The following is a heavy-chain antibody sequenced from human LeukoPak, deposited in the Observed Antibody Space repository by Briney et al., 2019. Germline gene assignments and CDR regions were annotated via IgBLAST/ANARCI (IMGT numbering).Heavy chain of an antibody. CDR1: GYTFTSYD. V-gene: IGHV1-18*01. CDR2: ISAYNGNT. D-gene: IGHD6-13*01. J-gene: IGHJ4*02. CDR3: SRVGLYSSSWYFDY. Sequence: GASVKVSCKASGYTFTSYDISWVRQAPGQGLEWMGCISAYNGNTNYSQKLQGRVTMTTDTSTSTAYMDLRSLRSDDTAVDDCSRVGLYSSSWYFDYWGEETLVTVSS.